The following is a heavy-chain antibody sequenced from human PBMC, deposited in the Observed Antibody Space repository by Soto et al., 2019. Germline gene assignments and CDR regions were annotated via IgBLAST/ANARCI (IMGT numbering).Heavy chain of an antibody. CDR3: ARSECSSPDCLTAYYSYGLDV. Sequence: GGSLRLSCAASGFTFSNFEMHWVRQAPGKGLEWVSYINTAGSTKYYAESVKGRFTISRDNARNSLFLQMNSLGAEDTAVYYCARSECSSPDCLTAYYSYGLDVWGQGSTVTVSS. CDR1: GFTFSNFE. CDR2: INTAGSTK. V-gene: IGHV3-48*03. D-gene: IGHD3-9*01. J-gene: IGHJ6*02.